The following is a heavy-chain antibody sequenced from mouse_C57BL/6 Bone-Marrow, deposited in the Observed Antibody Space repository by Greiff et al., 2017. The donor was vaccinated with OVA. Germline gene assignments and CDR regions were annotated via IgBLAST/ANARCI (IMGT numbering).Heavy chain of an antibody. CDR3: ARDKVDYYGSSPYYFDY. D-gene: IGHD1-1*01. CDR2: ISDGGSYT. Sequence: DVKLVESGGGLVKPGGSLKLSCAASGFTFSSYAMSWVRQTPEKRLEWVATISDGGSYTYYPDNVKGRFTISRDNAKNNLYLQMSHLKSEDTAMYYCARDKVDYYGSSPYYFDYWGQGTTLTVSS. J-gene: IGHJ2*01. CDR1: GFTFSSYA. V-gene: IGHV5-4*01.